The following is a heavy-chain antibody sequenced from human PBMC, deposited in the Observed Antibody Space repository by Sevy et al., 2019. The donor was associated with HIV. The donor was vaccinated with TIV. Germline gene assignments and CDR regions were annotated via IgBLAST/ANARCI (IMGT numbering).Heavy chain of an antibody. CDR1: GFTFSNYG. D-gene: IGHD2-8*02. CDR2: IRYDGSNE. Sequence: GGSLRLSCAASGFTFSNYGIHWVRQAPGKGLEWVAFIRYDGSNEYYVDSVKGQFTISRDNSKSTLYLQMNSLSAEDTAVYYCAKDRKVLLVVYAIPFDALDIWGQGTMVTVSS. J-gene: IGHJ3*02. V-gene: IGHV3-30*02. CDR3: AKDRKVLLVVYAIPFDALDI.